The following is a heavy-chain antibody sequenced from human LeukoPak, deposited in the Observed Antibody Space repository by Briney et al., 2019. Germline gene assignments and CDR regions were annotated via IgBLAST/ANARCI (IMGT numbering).Heavy chain of an antibody. CDR1: GFTFSSYS. Sequence: PGGSLRLSCAASGFTFSSYSFNWVRQVHGKGLEWVSSIPTTFYQSYPNSLKGGLTISRANATNSHYLQMISLRAEDTAVYYCAKVRANWYVDSSGHGNLVTVSS. D-gene: IGHD6-13*01. J-gene: IGHJ5*01. V-gene: IGHV3-21*01. CDR2: IPTTFYQ. CDR3: AKVRANWYVDS.